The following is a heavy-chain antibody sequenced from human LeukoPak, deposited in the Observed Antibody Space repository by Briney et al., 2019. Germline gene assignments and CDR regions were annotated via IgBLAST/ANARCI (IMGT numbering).Heavy chain of an antibody. J-gene: IGHJ6*02. Sequence: ASVKVSCTAPGYTFTSYAMNWVRQAPGQGLEWMGWINTNTGNPTYAQGFTGRFVFSLDTSVSTAYLQISSLKTEDTAVYYCARDHEWVWFGELLPYYYYYYGMDVWGQGTTVTVSS. D-gene: IGHD3-10*01. CDR1: GYTFTSYA. CDR3: ARDHEWVWFGELLPYYYYYYGMDV. CDR2: INTNTGNP. V-gene: IGHV7-4-1*02.